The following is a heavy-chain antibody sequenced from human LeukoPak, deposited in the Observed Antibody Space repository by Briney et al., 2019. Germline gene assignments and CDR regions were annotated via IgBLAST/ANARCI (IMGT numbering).Heavy chain of an antibody. CDR1: GYSFTSYW. D-gene: IGHD6-13*01. V-gene: IGHV5-51*01. CDR3: ASVYSSTSWDY. CDR2: IYPGDSDT. J-gene: IGHJ4*02. Sequence: GESLKISCKASGYSFTSYWIGWVRQMPGKGLEWMGIIYPGDSDTRYSPSFQGQVSISADKSISTAYLQWSSLKASDTAMYYCASVYSSTSWDYWGQGTLVTVSS.